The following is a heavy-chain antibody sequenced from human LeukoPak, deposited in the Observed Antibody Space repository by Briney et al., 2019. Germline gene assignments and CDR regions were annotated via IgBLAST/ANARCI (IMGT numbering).Heavy chain of an antibody. J-gene: IGHJ4*02. CDR1: GFTFGDYA. CDR2: IRSKAYGGTT. D-gene: IGHD3-16*02. V-gene: IGHV3-49*04. Sequence: GGSLRLSCTASGFTFGDYAMSWVRQAPGKGLEWVGFIRSKAYGGTTEYAASVKGRFTISRDDSKSIAYLQMNSLKTEDTAVYYCTRGYTDFDYWSQGTLVTVSS. CDR3: TRGYTDFDY.